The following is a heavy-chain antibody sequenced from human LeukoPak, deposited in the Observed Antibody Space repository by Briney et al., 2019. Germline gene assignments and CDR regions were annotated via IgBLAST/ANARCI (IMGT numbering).Heavy chain of an antibody. D-gene: IGHD1-26*01. CDR1: GFTLSNYW. CDR3: ARDETDYSYLY. Sequence: PGGSLRLSCAASGFTLSNYWMHWVRQAPGKGLVWVSRINSDGINTSYADSVKGRFTISRDNAKNTLNLQMNSLRAEDTAVYYCARDETDYSYLYWGQGTLVTVSS. V-gene: IGHV3-74*01. CDR2: INSDGINT. J-gene: IGHJ4*02.